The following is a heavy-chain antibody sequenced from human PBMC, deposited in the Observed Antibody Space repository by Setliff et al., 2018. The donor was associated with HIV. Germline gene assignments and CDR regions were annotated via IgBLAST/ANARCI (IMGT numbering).Heavy chain of an antibody. J-gene: IGHJ1*01. CDR3: TTGLRWLVESTGKYFQQ. CDR2: FDPEGGQT. Sequence: APVKVSCKVSVYTLTEVSMHWVRQNPGNGLEWLGGFDPEGGQTIYAPKFLGRIAMTEDTSADTDYMELSRLRSEDTAVYYCTTGLRWLVESTGKYFQQWGQGTLVTVSS. CDR1: VYTLTEVS. V-gene: IGHV1-24*01. D-gene: IGHD1-26*01.